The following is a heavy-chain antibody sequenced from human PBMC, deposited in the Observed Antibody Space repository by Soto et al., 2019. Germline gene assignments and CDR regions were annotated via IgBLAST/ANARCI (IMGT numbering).Heavy chain of an antibody. Sequence: PSQTLSLTCTISGDSLSSNNAAWSWIRHSPSRAVECLGRTYYRSKWYNDYEVSVKSRITLNPDRYKNQFSLQLNSVTDGDTVAYYRGRESSGGNWYDSWGQGTLVTVSS. J-gene: IGHJ5*01. CDR3: GRESSGGNWYDS. D-gene: IGHD3-10*01. CDR2: TYYRSKWYN. V-gene: IGHV6-1*01. CDR1: GDSLSSNNAA.